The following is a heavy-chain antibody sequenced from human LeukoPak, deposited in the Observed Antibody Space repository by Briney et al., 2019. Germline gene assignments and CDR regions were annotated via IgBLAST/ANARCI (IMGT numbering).Heavy chain of an antibody. CDR2: IRSKANSYAT. J-gene: IGHJ4*02. D-gene: IGHD1-26*01. CDR1: GFTFSGSA. CDR3: TSGYSGSYYRDY. Sequence: GGSLKLSCAASGFTFSGSAMHWVRQASGKGLEWAGRIRSKANSYATAYAASVKGRFTISRDDSKNTAYLQMNSLKTEDTAVYYCTSGYSGSYYRDYWGQGTLVTVSS. V-gene: IGHV3-73*01.